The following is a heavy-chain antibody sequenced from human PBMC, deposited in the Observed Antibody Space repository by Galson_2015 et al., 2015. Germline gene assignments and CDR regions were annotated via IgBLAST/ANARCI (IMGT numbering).Heavy chain of an antibody. V-gene: IGHV2-5*02. J-gene: IGHJ4*02. Sequence: PALVKPTQTLTLTCTFSGFSLSTSGVGVGWIRQPPGKALEWLALIYWDDDKRYSPSLKSRLTITKNASKNQLVLTMTNMDPVDTAAYSGAHFWDRDGDTAIVSSFFFDYWGQGTLVTVSS. CDR1: GFSLSTSGVG. CDR3: AHFWDRDGDTAIVSSFFFDY. D-gene: IGHD5-18*01. CDR2: IYWDDDK.